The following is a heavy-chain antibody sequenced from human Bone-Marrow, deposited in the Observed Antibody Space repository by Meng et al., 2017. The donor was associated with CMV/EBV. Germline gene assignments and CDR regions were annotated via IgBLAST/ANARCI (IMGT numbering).Heavy chain of an antibody. D-gene: IGHD3-3*01. V-gene: IGHV1-8*01. Sequence: ASVKVSCKASGYTFTSYDINWVRQATGQGLEWMGWMNPNSGNTGYAQKFQGRVTMTRNTSISTAYMELSSLRSEDTAVYYCARDRSRRNGFLEWFHTYNWFDPWGQGTLVTVSS. J-gene: IGHJ5*02. CDR3: ARDRSRRNGFLEWFHTYNWFDP. CDR1: GYTFTSYD. CDR2: MNPNSGNT.